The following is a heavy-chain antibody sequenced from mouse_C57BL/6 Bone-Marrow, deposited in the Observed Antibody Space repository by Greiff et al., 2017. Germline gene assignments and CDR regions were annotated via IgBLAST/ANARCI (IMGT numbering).Heavy chain of an antibody. J-gene: IGHJ2*01. Sequence: QVQLQQSGAELVRPGTSVKMSCKASGYTFTNYWIGWAKQRPGHGLEWIGDIYPGGGYTNYNEKFKGKATLTADKSSSTAYMQFSSLTSEDAAIYYCARRWLLPYFDYWGQGTTLTVSS. CDR2: IYPGGGYT. CDR1: GYTFTNYW. V-gene: IGHV1-63*01. CDR3: ARRWLLPYFDY. D-gene: IGHD2-3*01.